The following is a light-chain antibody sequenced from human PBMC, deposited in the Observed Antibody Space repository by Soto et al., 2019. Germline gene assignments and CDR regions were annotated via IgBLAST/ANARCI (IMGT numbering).Light chain of an antibody. Sequence: DIQMTQSPSSLSASVGDRVTLTCRASEYIITYLNWYQQKPGKAPKLLIYAASSLQSGAPSRFSGSGSGTDFTLTISSLHPEDFAFYYCQQSYTTPFTFGPGTRVDI. CDR2: AAS. V-gene: IGKV1-39*01. CDR3: QQSYTTPFT. CDR1: EYIITY. J-gene: IGKJ3*01.